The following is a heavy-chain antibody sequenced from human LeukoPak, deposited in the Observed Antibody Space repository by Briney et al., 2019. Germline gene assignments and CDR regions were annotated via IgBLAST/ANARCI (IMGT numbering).Heavy chain of an antibody. CDR1: GGTFSSYA. D-gene: IGHD3-22*01. CDR3: ARDDSSGYYVGY. Sequence: GASVKVSCKASGGTFSSYAISWVRQAPGQGLEWMGRIIPIFGIANYAQKFQGRVTITADKSTGTAYMELSSLRSEDTAVYYCARDDSSGYYVGYWGQGTLVTVSS. J-gene: IGHJ4*02. CDR2: IIPIFGIA. V-gene: IGHV1-69*04.